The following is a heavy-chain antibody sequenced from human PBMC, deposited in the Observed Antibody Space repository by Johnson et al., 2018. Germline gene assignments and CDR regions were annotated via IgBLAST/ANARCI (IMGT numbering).Heavy chain of an antibody. CDR2: MNPHTGNT. V-gene: IGHV1-8*01. Sequence: QVQLVQSGAEVRQXGASXKVXCKASGYTFTNHDINWVRQATGQGLEWMGWMNPHTGNTAYAQKFQGRVTMTRSNSIRTAYMELSSLTSEDTAVYYCTRDNLRAFDIWGQGTMVTVSS. CDR1: GYTFTNHD. J-gene: IGHJ3*02. CDR3: TRDNLRAFDI. D-gene: IGHD1-1*01.